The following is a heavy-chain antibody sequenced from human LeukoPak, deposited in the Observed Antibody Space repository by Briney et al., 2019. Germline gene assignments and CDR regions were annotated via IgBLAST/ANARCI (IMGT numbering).Heavy chain of an antibody. CDR2: VWYDGSNK. CDR1: GFIFSSSG. V-gene: IGHV3-33*01. CDR3: ARDTDGIPGSY. Sequence: QSGGSLRLSCAASGFIFSSSGMRWVRQAPGKGLEWVAVVWYDGSNKYYADSVKGRFTISRDNSKNTLYMQMNSLRAEDTAVYYCARDTDGIPGSYWGQGTLVTVSS. J-gene: IGHJ4*02. D-gene: IGHD5-24*01.